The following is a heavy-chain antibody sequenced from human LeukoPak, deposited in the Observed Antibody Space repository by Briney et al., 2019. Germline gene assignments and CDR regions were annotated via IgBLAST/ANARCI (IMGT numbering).Heavy chain of an antibody. Sequence: EASVKVSCKVSGYTLTELSMHWVRQAPGKGLEWMGGFDPEDGETIYAQKFQGRVTMTEDTSTDTAYMELSSLRSEDTAVYYCATPRSSIVGATTYYFDYWGQGTLVTVSS. J-gene: IGHJ4*02. CDR3: ATPRSSIVGATTYYFDY. CDR1: GYTLTELS. V-gene: IGHV1-24*01. D-gene: IGHD1-26*01. CDR2: FDPEDGET.